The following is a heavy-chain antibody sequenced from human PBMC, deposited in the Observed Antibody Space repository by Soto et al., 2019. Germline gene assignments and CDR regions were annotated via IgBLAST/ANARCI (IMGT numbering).Heavy chain of an antibody. D-gene: IGHD3-3*01. J-gene: IGHJ4*02. V-gene: IGHV1-69*13. CDR1: GGSLGNSA. CDR2: FIPVYRTL. Sequence: SGKVSCKASGGSLGNSAINWGRQTPGQGLEWLGGFIPVYRTLNYAQKFQGRVTITADESTGTAFMTLSSLASDDTAVYYCSTGVIWIGYFTVDSWGQGTRVTVSS. CDR3: STGVIWIGYFTVDS.